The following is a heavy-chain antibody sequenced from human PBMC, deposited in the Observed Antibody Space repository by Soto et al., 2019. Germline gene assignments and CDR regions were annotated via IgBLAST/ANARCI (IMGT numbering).Heavy chain of an antibody. Sequence: HEHRVQSGAEVKRPGASLKVSCKASGYSFTGYYIHWVRQAPGQGLEWMGWINPDSGATNYAQNFPGRVTLTSDTSISTASMDLTSLTSDDTAVYYCARGDYGTGGYPFPYFDYWGQGTLVIVSS. CDR1: GYSFTGYY. CDR2: INPDSGAT. CDR3: ARGDYGTGGYPFPYFDY. V-gene: IGHV1-2*02. J-gene: IGHJ4*02. D-gene: IGHD2-8*02.